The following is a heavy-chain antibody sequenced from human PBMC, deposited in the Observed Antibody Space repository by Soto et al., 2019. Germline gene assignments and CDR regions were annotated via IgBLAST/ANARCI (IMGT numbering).Heavy chain of an antibody. CDR2: IYYSGSP. V-gene: IGHV4-30-4*01. Sequence: QVQLQESGPGLVKPSQTLSLTCTVSGGSISSGDYHWSRIRQSPGKGLEWIGYIYYSGSPYYNASLKSRVTISIDTSKNQFSLRVSSVTAADTAVYYCARVVSWVDLWGQGTLVTVSS. J-gene: IGHJ5*02. CDR3: ARVVSWVDL. CDR1: GGSISSGDYH.